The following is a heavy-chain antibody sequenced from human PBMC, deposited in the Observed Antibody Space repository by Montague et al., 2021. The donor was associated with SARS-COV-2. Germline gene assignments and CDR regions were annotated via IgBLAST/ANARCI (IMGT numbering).Heavy chain of an antibody. Sequence: SETLSLTCAVYGGSFSGYYWSWIRQPPGKGLEWIGEINHSGSTNYNPSLESRVTISVDTSKNQFSLKLSSMTAADTAVYYCTREGYQVLWSDYYYYGMDVWGQGTTVTVSS. D-gene: IGHD2-2*01. CDR1: GGSFSGYY. CDR3: TREGYQVLWSDYYYYGMDV. V-gene: IGHV4-34*01. CDR2: INHSGST. J-gene: IGHJ6*02.